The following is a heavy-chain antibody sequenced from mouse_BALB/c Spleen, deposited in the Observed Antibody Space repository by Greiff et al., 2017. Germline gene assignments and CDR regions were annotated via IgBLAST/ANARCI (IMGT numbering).Heavy chain of an antibody. CDR2: ISSGGST. J-gene: IGHJ3*01. CDR3: ARERTLSWEGGFAY. CDR1: GFTFRSYA. V-gene: IGHV5-6-5*01. D-gene: IGHD4-1*01. Sequence: EVKLVESGGGLVKPGGSLKLSCAASGFTFRSYAMSRVRPTPEKRLEWVASISSGGSTYYPDSVKGRFTISRDNARNILYLQMSSLRSEDTAMYYGARERTLSWEGGFAYWGQGTLVTVSA.